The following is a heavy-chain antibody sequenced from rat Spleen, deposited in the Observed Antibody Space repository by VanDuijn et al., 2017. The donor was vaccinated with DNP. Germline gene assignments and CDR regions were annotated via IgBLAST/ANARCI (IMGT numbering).Heavy chain of an antibody. CDR2: ISSGGST. Sequence: QVQLKESGPGLVQPSQTLSLTCTVSGFSLTSKSIHWVRQPPGKGLEWIAAISSGGSTYYNSALKSRLTISRDTSKSQVFLMMNSLQTEDTAIYFCTTGDYWGQGVMVTVSS. V-gene: IGHV2-1*01. J-gene: IGHJ2*01. D-gene: IGHD5-1*01. CDR3: TTGDY. CDR1: GFSLTSKS.